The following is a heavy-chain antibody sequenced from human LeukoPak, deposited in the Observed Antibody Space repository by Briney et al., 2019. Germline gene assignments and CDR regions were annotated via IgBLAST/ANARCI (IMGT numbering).Heavy chain of an antibody. J-gene: IGHJ4*02. V-gene: IGHV4-39*07. CDR1: GGSISSSSYY. CDR3: ARYHSGYDDY. Sequence: PSETLSLTCTVSGGSISSSSYYWGWIRQPPGKGLEWIGSIYYSGSTYYNPSLKSRVIISLDTSKNQFSLKLSSVTAADTAVYYCARYHSGYDDYWGQGTLVTVSS. CDR2: IYYSGST. D-gene: IGHD5-12*01.